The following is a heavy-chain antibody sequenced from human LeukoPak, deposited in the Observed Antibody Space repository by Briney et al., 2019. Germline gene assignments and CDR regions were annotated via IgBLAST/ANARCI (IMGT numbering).Heavy chain of an antibody. CDR1: GFTFSSYA. CDR3: AKDFLEMATMNAVHRYFDY. J-gene: IGHJ4*02. V-gene: IGHV3-23*01. D-gene: IGHD5-24*01. CDR2: ISGSGGST. Sequence: PGGSLRLSCAASGFTFSSYAMSWVRQAPGKGLEWVSAISGSGGSTYYADSVKGRFTISRDNSENTLYLQMNSLRAEDTAVYYCAKDFLEMATMNAVHRYFDYWGQGTLVTVS.